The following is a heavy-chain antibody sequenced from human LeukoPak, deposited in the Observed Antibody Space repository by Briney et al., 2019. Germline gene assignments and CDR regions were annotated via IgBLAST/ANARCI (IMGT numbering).Heavy chain of an antibody. J-gene: IGHJ4*02. CDR1: GGSISSYY. V-gene: IGHV4-59*01. CDR2: IFSSGST. Sequence: PSETLSLTCTVSGGSISSYYWNWIRQPPGKGLEWIGYIFSSGSTNYNPSLRGRVTISVDTSKNQFSLKLSSVTAADTAVYYCARGPYYFDYWGQGTLVTVSS. CDR3: ARGPYYFDY.